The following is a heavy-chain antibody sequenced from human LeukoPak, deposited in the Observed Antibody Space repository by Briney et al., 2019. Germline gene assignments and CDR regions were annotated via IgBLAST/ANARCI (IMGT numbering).Heavy chain of an antibody. CDR2: IYYSGST. J-gene: IGHJ4*02. CDR1: GGSISSSSYY. CDR3: ARGEQWLVYFDY. V-gene: IGHV4-39*01. D-gene: IGHD6-19*01. Sequence: SETLSLTCSVSGGSISSSSYYWDWIRQPPGKGLEWIGSIYYSGSTYYNPSLKSRVTISVDTSKNQFSLKLSSVTAADTAVYYCARGEQWLVYFDYWGQGTLVTVSS.